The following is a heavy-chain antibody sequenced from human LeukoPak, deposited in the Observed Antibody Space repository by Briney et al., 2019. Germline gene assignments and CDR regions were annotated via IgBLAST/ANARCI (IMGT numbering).Heavy chain of an antibody. V-gene: IGHV3-7*01. CDR1: GFTFSSYW. J-gene: IGHJ4*02. CDR3: ARDFWGSSFDY. D-gene: IGHD3-16*01. Sequence: PGGSLRLSCAASGFTFSSYWMSWVRQAPGKGLEWVANIKQDGSEKYYMDSVKGRFTISRDNAKNSLYLQMNSLRAEDTAVYYCARDFWGSSFDYWGQGTLVTVSS. CDR2: IKQDGSEK.